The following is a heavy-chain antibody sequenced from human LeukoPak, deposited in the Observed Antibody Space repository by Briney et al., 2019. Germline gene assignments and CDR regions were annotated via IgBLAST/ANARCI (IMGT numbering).Heavy chain of an antibody. CDR2: IWYDGSNK. CDR3: AKAPSGSYVPFEF. D-gene: IGHD1-26*01. J-gene: IGHJ4*02. V-gene: IGHV3-33*03. Sequence: PGGSLRLSCAATGFIFRSFGMHWVRQAPGKGLEWVAVIWYDGSNKNYVDSVKGRFTISRDNSKNTLYLQMNSLRAEDTAVYYCAKAPSGSYVPFEFWGQGTLVTVSS. CDR1: GFIFRSFG.